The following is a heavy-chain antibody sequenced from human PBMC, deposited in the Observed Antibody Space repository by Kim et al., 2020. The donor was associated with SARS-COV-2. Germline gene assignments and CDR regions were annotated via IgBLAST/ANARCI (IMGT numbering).Heavy chain of an antibody. J-gene: IGHJ4*02. Sequence: GGSLRLSCAASGFTFSSYGRFWVRQAPGTGQELVSYISTTSSHRFYADSVKGRLTISRDNAKNSLYLQMSSLGAEDAAVYYCGFRGGWGQGTLVTVSS. CDR2: ISTTSSHR. D-gene: IGHD3-3*01. V-gene: IGHV3-48*01. CDR1: GFTFSSYG. CDR3: GFRGG.